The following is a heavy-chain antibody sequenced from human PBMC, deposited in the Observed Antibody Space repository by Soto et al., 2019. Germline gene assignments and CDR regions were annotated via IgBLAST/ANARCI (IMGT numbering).Heavy chain of an antibody. V-gene: IGHV1-69*13. Sequence: SVKVSCKASGGTFSSYAISWVRQAPGQGLEWMGGIIPIFGTANYAQKFQGRVTITADESTSTAYMELSSLRSEDTAVYYCARGEWSFHYDILTGYYGSFDYWGQGTLVTVSS. CDR1: GGTFSSYA. D-gene: IGHD3-9*01. CDR2: IIPIFGTA. J-gene: IGHJ4*02. CDR3: ARGEWSFHYDILTGYYGSFDY.